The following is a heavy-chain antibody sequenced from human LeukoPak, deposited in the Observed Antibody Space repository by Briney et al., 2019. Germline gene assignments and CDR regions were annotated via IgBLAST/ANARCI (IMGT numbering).Heavy chain of an antibody. V-gene: IGHV4-61*09. CDR1: GDSMSSGSHY. CDR3: ARPYAFDI. CDR2: ISMSGNT. Sequence: SETLSLTCTVSGDSMSSGSHYWNWIRQPAGKGLEWLGHISMSGNTQYSPSLESRVTISVDTSKNQFSLKLSSVTAADTAVYYCARPYAFDIWGQGTMVTVSS. J-gene: IGHJ3*02.